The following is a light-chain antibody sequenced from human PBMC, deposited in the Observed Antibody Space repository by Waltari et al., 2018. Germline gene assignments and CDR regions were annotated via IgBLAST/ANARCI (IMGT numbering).Light chain of an antibody. CDR3: QQYGRSWNT. Sequence: EIVLTQSPGTLSLSPGERATLSCRASQSVSGSNLAWYQQKPAQAPRLLIHGASSRATGIPDRFSGSGSGTDFTLTISRLEPEDFAVYYCQQYGRSWNTFGLGTKLEIK. J-gene: IGKJ2*01. V-gene: IGKV3-20*01. CDR2: GAS. CDR1: QSVSGSN.